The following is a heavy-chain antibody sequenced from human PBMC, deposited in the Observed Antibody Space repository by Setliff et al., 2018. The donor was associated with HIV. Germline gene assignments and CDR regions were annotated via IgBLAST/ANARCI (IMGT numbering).Heavy chain of an antibody. CDR1: GFSLTSLA. J-gene: IGHJ6*02. V-gene: IGHV3-30*02. CDR2: IRYDGTDT. CDR3: AKDPDVYCGGDYHSLLYYYGMDV. D-gene: IGHD2-21*02. Sequence: PGGSLRLSCAVSGFSLTSLAMHWVRQAPGKGLEWLTFIRYDGTDTYYTDSVKGRFTISRDNSKNTLFLQMNSLRVEDTAVYYCAKDPDVYCGGDYHSLLYYYGMDVWGQGTTVTVSS.